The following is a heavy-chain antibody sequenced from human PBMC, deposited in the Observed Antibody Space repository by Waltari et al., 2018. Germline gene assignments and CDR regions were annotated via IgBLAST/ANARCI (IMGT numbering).Heavy chain of an antibody. Sequence: QVQLVQSGTEVKRPGASVKVSCKTSGYTFTNYFINWVRQAPGQWLEWLGRVTTYKNNTVQGRDTMTIDTSTSTAYMELRSLTSDDTAVYYCARGRSITLGRGGLTTAYHGVDVWGQGTTVTVSS. CDR2: VTTYKNNT. CDR3: ARGRSITLGRGGLTTAYHGVDV. J-gene: IGHJ6*02. V-gene: IGHV1-18*01. CDR1: GYTFTNYF. D-gene: IGHD3-10*01.